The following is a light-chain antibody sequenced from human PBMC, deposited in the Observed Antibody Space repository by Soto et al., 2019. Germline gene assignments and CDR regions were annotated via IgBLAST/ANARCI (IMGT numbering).Light chain of an antibody. CDR2: MAS. Sequence: DIQMTQSPSTLSASVGDRVTISCRASQSVGTWLAWYQQKPGKAPKMLIYMASDLENGVPPRFSGSGPGTDFILTSSSLQPDYFATYYCHHYRCYSGTFGQGTKVPMK. CDR3: HHYRCYSGT. CDR1: QSVGTW. J-gene: IGKJ1*01. V-gene: IGKV1-5*03.